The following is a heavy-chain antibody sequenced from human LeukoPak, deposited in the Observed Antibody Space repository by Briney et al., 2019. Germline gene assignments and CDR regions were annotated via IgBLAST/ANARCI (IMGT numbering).Heavy chain of an antibody. J-gene: IGHJ5*02. CDR3: VRINPYGVRKGWFDP. Sequence: SETLSLTCAVYGGSFSGYYWSWIRQPPGKGLEWIGEINHSGSTNYNPSLKSRVTISVDTSKNQFSLKLSSVTAADTAVYYCVRINPYGVRKGWFDPWGQGTLVTVSS. V-gene: IGHV4-34*01. D-gene: IGHD4-17*01. CDR1: GGSFSGYY. CDR2: INHSGST.